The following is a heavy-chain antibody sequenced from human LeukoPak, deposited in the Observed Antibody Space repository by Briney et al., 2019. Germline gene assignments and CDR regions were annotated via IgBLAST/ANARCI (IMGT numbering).Heavy chain of an antibody. CDR1: GYTFTGYY. D-gene: IGHD2-2*01. J-gene: IGHJ6*03. CDR2: INPNSGGT. CDR3: ARGPAAMGYYYMDV. Sequence: GASVKVSCKASGYTFTGYYMHWVRQAPGQGLEWMGWINPNSGGTNYAQKFQGRVTMTRDTSISTAYMELSRLRPDDTAVYYCARGPAAMGYYYMDVWGKGTTVTVSS. V-gene: IGHV1-2*02.